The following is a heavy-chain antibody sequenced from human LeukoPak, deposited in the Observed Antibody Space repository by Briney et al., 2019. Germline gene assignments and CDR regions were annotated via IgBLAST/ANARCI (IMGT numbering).Heavy chain of an antibody. V-gene: IGHV3-23*01. Sequence: GGSLRLSCAASGFTFSSYAMSWVRQAPGKGLEWVSAISGSGGSTYYADSVKGRFTISRDNSKNTLYLQMNSLRAKDTAVYYCAKDRWRDGYNYVYWGQGTLVTVSS. D-gene: IGHD5-24*01. CDR3: AKDRWRDGYNYVY. CDR2: ISGSGGST. CDR1: GFTFSSYA. J-gene: IGHJ4*02.